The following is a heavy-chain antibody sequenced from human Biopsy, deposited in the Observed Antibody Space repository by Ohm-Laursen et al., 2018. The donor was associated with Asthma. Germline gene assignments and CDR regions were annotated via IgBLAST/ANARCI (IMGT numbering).Heavy chain of an antibody. CDR1: GFSFDDYA. D-gene: IGHD3-10*01. CDR3: ARDMGAGPNQPPSGSGSSHLYGMDV. V-gene: IGHV3-9*01. J-gene: IGHJ6*02. CDR2: ISWNSGTI. Sequence: SLRLSCAASGFSFDDYAMFWARQAPGKGLEWVSGISWNSGTIGYADSVKDRFTISRDNAKNSLYLQMNSLGPEDTAVYYCARDMGAGPNQPPSGSGSSHLYGMDVWGQGTTVTVSS.